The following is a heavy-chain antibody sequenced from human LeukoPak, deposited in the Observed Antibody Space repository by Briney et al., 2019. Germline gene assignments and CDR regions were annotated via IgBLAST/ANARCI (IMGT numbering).Heavy chain of an antibody. CDR2: IRHEGSHK. V-gene: IGHV3-30*02. J-gene: IGHJ4*02. CDR3: ALMRDGYTH. D-gene: IGHD5-24*01. Sequence: GGSLRLSCTASGFIFSNYGMHWVRQAPGKGLEWVAFIRHEGSHKSYADSVKGRFTISRDKSKNKMYMKMNSLRADDTAVYYCALMRDGYTHWGQGLLVTVSS. CDR1: GFIFSNYG.